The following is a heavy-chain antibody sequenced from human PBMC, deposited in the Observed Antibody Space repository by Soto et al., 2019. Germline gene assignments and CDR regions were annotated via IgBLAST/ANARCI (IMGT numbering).Heavy chain of an antibody. CDR2: ISDYKGNT. J-gene: IGHJ4*02. CDR1: GYNFFSYG. V-gene: IGHV1-18*01. CDR3: ARVPISGDYDILTGDIDF. D-gene: IGHD3-9*01. Sequence: ASVKVSCKASGYNFFSYGIGWVRQAPGQGLEWMGWISDYKGNTYYAQKFQGRVTMTTDRSASTAYMDLRSLKSDDTAVYYCARVPISGDYDILTGDIDFWGQGTRVTVSS.